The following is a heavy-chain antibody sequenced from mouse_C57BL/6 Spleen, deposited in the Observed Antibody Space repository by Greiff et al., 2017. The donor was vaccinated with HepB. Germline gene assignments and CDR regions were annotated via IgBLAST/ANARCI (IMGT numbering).Heavy chain of an antibody. J-gene: IGHJ1*03. CDR3: ARRDSNYWYFDV. Sequence: QVQLQQPGAELVKPGASVKLSCKASGYTFTSYWMHWVKQRPGQGLEWIGMIHPNSGSTNYNEKFKSKATLTVDKSSSTAYMQLSSLTSEDSAVYYWARRDSNYWYFDVWGTGTTVTVSS. D-gene: IGHD2-5*01. CDR1: GYTFTSYW. V-gene: IGHV1-64*01. CDR2: IHPNSGST.